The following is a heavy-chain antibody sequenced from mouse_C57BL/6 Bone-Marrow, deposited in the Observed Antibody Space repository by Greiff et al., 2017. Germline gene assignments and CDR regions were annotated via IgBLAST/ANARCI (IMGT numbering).Heavy chain of an antibody. Sequence: EVKLVESGGDLVKPGGSLKLSCAASGFTFSSYGMSWVRQTPDKRLEWVATISSGGSYTYSPDSVKGRFPISRDNAKNTLYLQLSSLKSEDTAMYYCARSGIYYDYDWYFDVWGTGTTVTVSS. V-gene: IGHV5-6*02. J-gene: IGHJ1*03. CDR1: GFTFSSYG. CDR3: ARSGIYYDYDWYFDV. CDR2: ISSGGSYT. D-gene: IGHD2-4*01.